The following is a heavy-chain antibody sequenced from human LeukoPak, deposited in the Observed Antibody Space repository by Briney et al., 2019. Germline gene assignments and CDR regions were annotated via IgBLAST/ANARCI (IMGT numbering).Heavy chain of an antibody. V-gene: IGHV1-69*13. CDR1: GGTFSSYA. CDR2: IIPIFGTA. Sequence: ASVKVSCKASGGTFSSYAISWVRQAPGQGLEWMGGIIPIFGTANYAQKFQGRVTITADESTSTAYMELSSLRSEGTAVYYCARPRGPSVGVIPYYYYYMDVWGKGTTVTVSS. CDR3: ARPRGPSVGVIPYYYYYMDV. J-gene: IGHJ6*03. D-gene: IGHD3-16*01.